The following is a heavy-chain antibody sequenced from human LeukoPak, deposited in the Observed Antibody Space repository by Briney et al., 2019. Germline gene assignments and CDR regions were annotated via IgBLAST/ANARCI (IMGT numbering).Heavy chain of an antibody. CDR3: ARDRALAYCTNGVCETDRDAFDI. CDR2: IIPILGIA. Sequence: SVKVSCKASGGTFSSYAISWVRQAPGQGLEWMGRIIPILGIANYAQKFQGRVTITADKSTSTAYMELSGLRSEDTAVYYCARDRALAYCTNGVCETDRDAFDIWGQGTMVTVSS. J-gene: IGHJ3*02. D-gene: IGHD2-8*01. CDR1: GGTFSSYA. V-gene: IGHV1-69*04.